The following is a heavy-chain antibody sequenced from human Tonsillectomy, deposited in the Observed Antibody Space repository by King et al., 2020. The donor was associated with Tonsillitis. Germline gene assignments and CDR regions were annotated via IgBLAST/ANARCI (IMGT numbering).Heavy chain of an antibody. Sequence: VQLVESGGGVVQPGRSLRLSCAASGFTFSSYGMHWFRQAPGKGLEWVAVIWYDGSNKNYADSVKGRFTISRDNSKNTLYLQMNSLRAADTAVYYCSRADAFDIWGQGTMVTVSS. CDR3: SRADAFDI. J-gene: IGHJ3*02. CDR1: GFTFSSYG. V-gene: IGHV3-33*01. CDR2: IWYDGSNK.